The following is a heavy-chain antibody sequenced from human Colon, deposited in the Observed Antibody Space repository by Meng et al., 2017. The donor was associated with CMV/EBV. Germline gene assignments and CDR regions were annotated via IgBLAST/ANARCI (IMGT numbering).Heavy chain of an antibody. Sequence: SVKVSCKASGYTFTGYYMHWVRQAPGQGLEWMGGIIPIFGTANYAQKFQGRVTITTDESTSTAYMELSSLRSEDTAVYYCARVGIFGVATGYYGMDVWGQGTTVTVSS. CDR1: GYTFTGYY. D-gene: IGHD3-3*01. J-gene: IGHJ6*02. CDR2: IIPIFGTA. V-gene: IGHV1-69*05. CDR3: ARVGIFGVATGYYGMDV.